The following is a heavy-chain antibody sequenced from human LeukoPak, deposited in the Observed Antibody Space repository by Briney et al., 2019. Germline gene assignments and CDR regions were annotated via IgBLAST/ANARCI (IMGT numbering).Heavy chain of an antibody. D-gene: IGHD3-9*01. CDR1: GFTFSSSA. CDR3: ARDFMRYFDWFVDY. V-gene: IGHV4-34*01. J-gene: IGHJ4*02. Sequence: PGGSLRLSCAASGFTFSSSAMSWVRQPPGKGLEWIGEINHSGSTNYNPSLKSRVTISVDTSKNQFSLKLSSVTAADTAVYYCARDFMRYFDWFVDYWGQGTLVTVSS. CDR2: INHSGST.